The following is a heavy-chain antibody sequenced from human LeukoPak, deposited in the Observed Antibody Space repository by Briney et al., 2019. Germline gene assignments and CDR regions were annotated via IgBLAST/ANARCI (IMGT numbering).Heavy chain of an antibody. J-gene: IGHJ6*02. CDR1: GGSISSGDYY. V-gene: IGHV4-30-4*01. CDR3: ARGQGLGMTPFYYYGMDV. CDR2: IYYSGST. Sequence: SETLSLTCTVSGGSISSGDYYWSWIRQPPGKGLEWIGYIYYSGSTYYNPSLKSRVTISVDTSKNQFSLKLSSVTAADTAVYYCARGQGLGMTPFYYYGMDVWGQGTTATVSS. D-gene: IGHD7-27*01.